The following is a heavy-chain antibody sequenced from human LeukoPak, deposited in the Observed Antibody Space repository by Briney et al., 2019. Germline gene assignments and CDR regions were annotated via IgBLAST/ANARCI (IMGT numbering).Heavy chain of an antibody. Sequence: GGSLRLSCAASGFTFSSYGMNWVRQAPGKGLEWVSSISSSSSYIYYADSVKGRFTISRDNAKNSLYLQMNSLRAEDTAVYYCARDQGDDYGDYAPNYWGQGTLVTVSS. V-gene: IGHV3-21*01. CDR2: ISSSSSYI. CDR1: GFTFSSYG. J-gene: IGHJ4*02. D-gene: IGHD4-17*01. CDR3: ARDQGDDYGDYAPNY.